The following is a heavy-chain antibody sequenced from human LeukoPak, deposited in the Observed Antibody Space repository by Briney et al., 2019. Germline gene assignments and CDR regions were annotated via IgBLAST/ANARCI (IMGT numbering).Heavy chain of an antibody. V-gene: IGHV4-59*01. CDR2: SYYSGST. Sequence: PSETLSLTCTVSGGSISSYYWSWIRQPPGKGLEWIGYSYYSGSTNYNPSLKSRVTISVDTSKNQFSLKLSSVTAADTAVYYCARGLVGCSGGSCYSSGMDVWGQGTTVTVSS. J-gene: IGHJ6*02. CDR1: GGSISSYY. D-gene: IGHD2-15*01. CDR3: ARGLVGCSGGSCYSSGMDV.